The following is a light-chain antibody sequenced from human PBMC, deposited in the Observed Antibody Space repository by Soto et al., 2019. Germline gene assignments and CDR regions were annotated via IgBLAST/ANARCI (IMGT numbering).Light chain of an antibody. CDR3: CSYTTSSTYV. CDR2: DVN. J-gene: IGLJ1*01. Sequence: QSVLPQPASVSGSPGQSIAISCTGTSSDVGAYNYVSWYQQHPGKAPKLMIYDVNNRPSGVSNRFSGSKSGNTASLTISGLQAEDEADYYCCSYTTSSTYVFGTGTKVTVL. CDR1: SSDVGAYNY. V-gene: IGLV2-14*03.